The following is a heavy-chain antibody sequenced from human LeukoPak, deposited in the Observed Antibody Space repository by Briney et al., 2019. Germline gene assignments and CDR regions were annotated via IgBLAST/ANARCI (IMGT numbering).Heavy chain of an antibody. D-gene: IGHD6-19*01. CDR2: INPSDSYT. Sequence: GEPLKISCKGSGYSFTSYWISWVRQMPGKGLEWMGRINPSDSYTNCSPSFQGHVTISADKSISTAYLHGSSLKASDTAMYYCAGAGIAVAGNAEYFQHWGQSTLVSV. CDR1: GYSFTSYW. J-gene: IGHJ1*01. CDR3: AGAGIAVAGNAEYFQH. V-gene: IGHV5-10-1*01.